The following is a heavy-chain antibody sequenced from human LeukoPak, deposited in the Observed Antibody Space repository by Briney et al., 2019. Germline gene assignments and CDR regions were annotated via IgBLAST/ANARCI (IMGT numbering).Heavy chain of an antibody. CDR2: ISAYNGNT. CDR1: GYTFTSYG. Sequence: GASVKVSCKASGYTFTSYGISWVRQAPGQGLKWMGWISAYNGNTNYAQKLQGRVTMTTDTSTSTAYMELRSLRSDDTAVYYCAREDYYDSSGYYDYWGQGTLVTVSS. V-gene: IGHV1-18*01. J-gene: IGHJ4*02. CDR3: AREDYYDSSGYYDY. D-gene: IGHD3-22*01.